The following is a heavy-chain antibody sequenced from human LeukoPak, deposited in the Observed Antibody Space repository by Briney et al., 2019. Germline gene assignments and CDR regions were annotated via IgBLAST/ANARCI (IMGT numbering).Heavy chain of an antibody. Sequence: SETLSLTCTVSGVSISSYYWSWIRQPPGKGLEWIGYIYYSGSTNYNPSLKSRVTISVDTSKNQFSLKLSSVTAADTAVYYCARLGGSYRLGYFDYWGQGTLVTVSS. CDR2: IYYSGST. CDR3: ARLGGSYRLGYFDY. CDR1: GVSISSYY. D-gene: IGHD1-26*01. V-gene: IGHV4-59*08. J-gene: IGHJ4*02.